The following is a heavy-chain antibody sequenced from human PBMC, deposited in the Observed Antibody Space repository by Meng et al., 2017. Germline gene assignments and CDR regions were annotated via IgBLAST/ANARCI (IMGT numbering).Heavy chain of an antibody. D-gene: IGHD6-19*01. CDR1: GFTFSSYA. Sequence: GEFLKISCAASGFTFSSYAMSWVRQAPGKGLEWVSAISGSGGSTYYADSVKGRFTISRDNSKNTLYLQMNSLRAEDTAVYYCARDLAVGYRSWGQGTLVTVSS. CDR3: ARDLAVGYRS. V-gene: IGHV3-23*01. CDR2: ISGSGGST. J-gene: IGHJ4*02.